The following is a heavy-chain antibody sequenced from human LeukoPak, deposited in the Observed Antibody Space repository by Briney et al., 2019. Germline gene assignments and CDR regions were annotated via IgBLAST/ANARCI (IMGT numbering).Heavy chain of an antibody. CDR2: ISSSSSYI. D-gene: IGHD2-2*01. Sequence: GGSLRLSCAASGFTFSSYSMNWVRQAPGKGLEWVSSISSSSSYIYYADSVKGRFTISRDNAKNSLYLQMNSLRAEDTAVYYCAGDGCSGTSCFDYWGPGTLVTVSS. V-gene: IGHV3-21*01. CDR1: GFTFSSYS. CDR3: AGDGCSGTSCFDY. J-gene: IGHJ4*02.